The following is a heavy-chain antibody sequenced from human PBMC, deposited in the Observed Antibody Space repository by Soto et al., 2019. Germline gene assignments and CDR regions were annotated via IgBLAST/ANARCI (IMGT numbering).Heavy chain of an antibody. CDR3: ARREIQGPIDY. Sequence: ASVKVSCKASGYTFTSYGISWVRQAPGQGLEWMGWISAYNGNKKYAQKLQGRVTMTTDTSTSTAYMELRSLRSDDTAVYYCARREIQGPIDYWGQGTLVTVSS. D-gene: IGHD1-26*01. J-gene: IGHJ4*02. CDR2: ISAYNGNK. V-gene: IGHV1-18*01. CDR1: GYTFTSYG.